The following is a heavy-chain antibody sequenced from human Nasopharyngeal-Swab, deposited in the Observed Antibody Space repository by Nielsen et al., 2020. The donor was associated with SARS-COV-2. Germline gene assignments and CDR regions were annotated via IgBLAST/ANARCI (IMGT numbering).Heavy chain of an antibody. V-gene: IGHV3-23*01. CDR3: AKDYRLQEPKHFDS. CDR2: LKENGVDT. D-gene: IGHD4-11*01. J-gene: IGHJ4*02. CDR1: GFTFSSYA. Sequence: GESLKISCVASGFTFSSYAMSWVRQAPGKGLEWVSGLKENGVDTYYAESVKGRFTVSRDNSRNTLYLQMNSLRAEDTAIYYCAKDYRLQEPKHFDSWGQGILVTVSS.